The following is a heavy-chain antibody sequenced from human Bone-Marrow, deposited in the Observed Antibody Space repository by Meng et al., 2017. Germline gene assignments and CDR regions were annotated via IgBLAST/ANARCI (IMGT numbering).Heavy chain of an antibody. Sequence: SVKVSCKASGGTFSSYAISWVRQAPGQGLEWMGGIIPIFGTANYAQKFQGRVTITADESTSTAYMELGSLRSEDTAVDYCASLNQYYYDSSRYAFDIWGQGTMVTVSS. J-gene: IGHJ3*02. CDR2: IIPIFGTA. V-gene: IGHV1-69*13. CDR3: ASLNQYYYDSSRYAFDI. D-gene: IGHD3-22*01. CDR1: GGTFSSYA.